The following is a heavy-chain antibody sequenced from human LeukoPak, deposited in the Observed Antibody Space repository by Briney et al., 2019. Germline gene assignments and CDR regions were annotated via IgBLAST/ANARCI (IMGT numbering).Heavy chain of an antibody. J-gene: IGHJ5*02. Sequence: KPGGSLRLSCAASGFTFSSYSMNWVRQAPGKGLEWVSSISSSSSYIYYADSVKGRFTISRDNAKNSLYLQMNSLRAEDTAVYYCARGLSTDYNWFDPWGQGTLVTVSS. CDR3: ARGLSTDYNWFDP. CDR1: GFTFSSYS. CDR2: ISSSSSYI. V-gene: IGHV3-21*01. D-gene: IGHD2/OR15-2a*01.